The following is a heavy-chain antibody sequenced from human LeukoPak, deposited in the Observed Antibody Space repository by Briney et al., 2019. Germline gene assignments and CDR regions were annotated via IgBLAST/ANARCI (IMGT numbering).Heavy chain of an antibody. CDR2: ITGSGDTT. D-gene: IGHD3/OR15-3a*01. V-gene: IGHV3-23*01. CDR3: AKTQHTSMIFGYFDY. CDR1: GFIFSSYS. Sequence: GGSLRLSCAASGFIFSSYSLSWVRQAPGRGLEWVSVITGSGDTTLYADSVQGRFTISRDNSKNTVYLHMNSLRAEDTAVYYCAKTQHTSMIFGYFDYWGQGTLVTVSS. J-gene: IGHJ4*02.